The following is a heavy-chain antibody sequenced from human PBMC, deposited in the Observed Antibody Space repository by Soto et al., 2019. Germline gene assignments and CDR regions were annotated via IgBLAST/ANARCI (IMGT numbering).Heavy chain of an antibody. CDR1: GGSISGYY. V-gene: IGHV4-59*01. J-gene: IGHJ4*02. CDR2: IYYSGST. D-gene: IGHD3-3*01. Sequence: SETLSLTCTVSGGSISGYYWSWIRQPPGKGLEWIGYIYYSGSTNYNPSLKSRVTISIDTSKNQFSLKLSSVTAADTAVYYCARTYYDFWSGYPKDFDYWGQGTLVT. CDR3: ARTYYDFWSGYPKDFDY.